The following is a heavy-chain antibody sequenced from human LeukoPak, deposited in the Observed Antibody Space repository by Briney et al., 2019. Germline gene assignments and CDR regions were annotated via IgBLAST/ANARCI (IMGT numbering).Heavy chain of an antibody. CDR2: IRSDGSNK. J-gene: IGHJ4*02. CDR1: GFTFSTYG. V-gene: IGHV3-30*02. D-gene: IGHD6-19*01. Sequence: PGGSLRLSCAASGFTFSTYGMHWVCQAPGKGLEWVAFIRSDGSNKYYADSVKGRFTISRDNSKNTLYLQMNSLRAEDTAVYYCSKDIKSGWPYYFDNWGQGTLVTVSS. CDR3: SKDIKSGWPYYFDN.